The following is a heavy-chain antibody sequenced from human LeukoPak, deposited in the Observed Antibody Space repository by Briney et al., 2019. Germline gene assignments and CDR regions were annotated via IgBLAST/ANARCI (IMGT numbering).Heavy chain of an antibody. J-gene: IGHJ4*02. D-gene: IGHD2-15*01. CDR1: GFTFGSYA. Sequence: GGSLRLSCAASGFTFGSYAMSWVRQAPGKGLEWVSAISGSGGSTYYADSVKGRFTISRDNSKNTLYLQMNSLRAEDTAVYYCAKATLGSCSGARCYPFDYWGQGTLVTVSS. V-gene: IGHV3-23*01. CDR2: ISGSGGST. CDR3: AKATLGSCSGARCYPFDY.